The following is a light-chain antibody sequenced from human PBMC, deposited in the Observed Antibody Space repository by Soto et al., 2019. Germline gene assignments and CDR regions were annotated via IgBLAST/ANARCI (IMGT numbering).Light chain of an antibody. J-gene: IGKJ5*01. CDR3: QQSYVGPIT. V-gene: IGKV4-1*01. CDR2: WAS. CDR1: QRLLSGPYNKYY. Sequence: DIVMTQSPDSLAVSLGERATINCKSSQRLLSGPYNKYYLAWFQQKPGKPPKLLIFWASTRASGVPDRSVCSGSETYFTHTISSQQAENGAVYYCQQSYVGPITFGQGTRLRIK.